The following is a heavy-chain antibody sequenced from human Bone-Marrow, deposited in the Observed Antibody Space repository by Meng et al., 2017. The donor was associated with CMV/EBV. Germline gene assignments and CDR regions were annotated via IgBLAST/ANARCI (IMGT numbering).Heavy chain of an antibody. J-gene: IGHJ6*02. Sequence: SETLSLTCAVYGGSFSGYYWSWIRQPPGKGLEWIGDINHSGSTNYNPSLKSRVTISVDTSKNQFSLKLSSVTAADTAVYYCARGNVKRTFSTIFGVVNRGPYRDVWGQGTRVTVSS. V-gene: IGHV4-34*01. CDR3: ARGNVKRTFSTIFGVVNRGPYRDV. CDR2: INHSGST. CDR1: GGSFSGYY. D-gene: IGHD3-3*01.